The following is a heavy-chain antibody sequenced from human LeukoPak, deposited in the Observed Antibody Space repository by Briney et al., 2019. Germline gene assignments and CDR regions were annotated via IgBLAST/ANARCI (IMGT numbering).Heavy chain of an antibody. D-gene: IGHD6-13*01. CDR3: ARAEPYSSSWDY. CDR2: INPSGGST. V-gene: IGHV1-46*01. Sequence: ASVTVSCTASGYTFISYYMHWVRQAPGQGLEWMGIINPSGGSTSYAQKFQGRGTMTRDTSTSTVHMELCSLTSEDTAVYYCARAEPYSSSWDYWGQGTLVTVSS. CDR1: GYTFISYY. J-gene: IGHJ4*02.